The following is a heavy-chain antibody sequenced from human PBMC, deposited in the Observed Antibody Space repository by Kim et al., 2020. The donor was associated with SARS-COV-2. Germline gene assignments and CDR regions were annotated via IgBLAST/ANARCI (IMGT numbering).Heavy chain of an antibody. V-gene: IGHV4-30-2*05. D-gene: IGHD2-2*01. J-gene: IGHJ4*02. Sequence: SLKSRGTISVDTSKNQFSLKLSTVTAADTAVYYCARASIVVVPAATNFDYWGQGTLVTVSS. CDR3: ARASIVVVPAATNFDY.